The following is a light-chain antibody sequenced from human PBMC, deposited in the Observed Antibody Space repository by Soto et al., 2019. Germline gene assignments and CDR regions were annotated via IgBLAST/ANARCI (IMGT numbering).Light chain of an antibody. CDR1: SSDVGAYNF. V-gene: IGLV2-14*01. CDR2: DVT. CDR3: SSYTRSSPVV. Sequence: QSALTQPASVSGSPGQSITISCTGTSSDVGAYNFVSWYQQHPGKVPKLMIYDVTNRPSGVSYRFSGSKSGNTASLTISGLQPEDGGDYYCSSYTRSSPVVFGGGTKLTVL. J-gene: IGLJ2*01.